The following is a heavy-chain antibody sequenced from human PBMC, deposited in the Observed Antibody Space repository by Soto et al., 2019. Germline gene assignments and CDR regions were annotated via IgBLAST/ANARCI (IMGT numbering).Heavy chain of an antibody. D-gene: IGHD6-19*01. CDR3: ARVRSGWGIDY. CDR1: GGSISSGGYS. Sequence: QLHLQESGSGLVKPSQTLSLTCAVSGGSISSGGYSWSWIRQPPGKGLNYIGYIYHSGSTYYNPSLKSRVTISVDRSMNQFSLKLSSVTAADTAVYYCARVRSGWGIDYWGQGTLVTVSS. J-gene: IGHJ4*02. CDR2: IYHSGST. V-gene: IGHV4-30-2*01.